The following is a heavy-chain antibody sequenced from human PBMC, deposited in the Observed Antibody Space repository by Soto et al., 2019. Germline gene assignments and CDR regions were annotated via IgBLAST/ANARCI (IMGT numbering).Heavy chain of an antibody. CDR2: ISYDGSNK. CDR3: AKALLWFGELLYAFDY. D-gene: IGHD3-10*01. V-gene: IGHV3-30*18. CDR1: GFTFSSYG. J-gene: IGHJ4*02. Sequence: GGSLRLSCAASGFTFSSYGMHWVRQAPGKGLEWVAVISYDGSNKYYADSVKGRFTISRDNSKNTLYLQMNSLRAEDTAVYYCAKALLWFGELLYAFDYWGQGTLVTVSS.